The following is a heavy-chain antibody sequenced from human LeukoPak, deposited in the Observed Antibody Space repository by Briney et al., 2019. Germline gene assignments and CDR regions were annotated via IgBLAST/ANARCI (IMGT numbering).Heavy chain of an antibody. Sequence: GGSLRLSCAASGFTFSSYAMHWVRQAPGKGLEWVAVISYDGSNKYYADSVKGRFTISRDNSKNTLYLQMNSLRAEDTAVYYCARVRFLGRAPFDYWGQGTLVTVSS. J-gene: IGHJ4*02. V-gene: IGHV3-30*04. CDR3: ARVRFLGRAPFDY. D-gene: IGHD2-21*01. CDR1: GFTFSSYA. CDR2: ISYDGSNK.